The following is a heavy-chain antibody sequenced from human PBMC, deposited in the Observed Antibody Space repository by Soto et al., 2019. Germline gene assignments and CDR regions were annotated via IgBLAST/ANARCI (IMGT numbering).Heavy chain of an antibody. CDR3: TKYRRTDAEGYSFDY. J-gene: IGHJ4*02. Sequence: PSETLSLTCAVYGGSVSGYYWNWIRQPPGKGLEWIGEINHTGGTHYNPSLKSRVTMSVDSAKNQFSLQLSSVTAADTAVYFCTKYRRTDAEGYSFDYWGQGALVTVSS. CDR2: INHTGGT. CDR1: GGSVSGYY. V-gene: IGHV4-34*10. D-gene: IGHD2-15*01.